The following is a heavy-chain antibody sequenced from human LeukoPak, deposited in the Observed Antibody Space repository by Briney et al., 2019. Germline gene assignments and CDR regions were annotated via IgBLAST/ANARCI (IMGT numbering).Heavy chain of an antibody. CDR1: GGSFSGYY. CDR3: ARQWLVPSLWFDP. V-gene: IGHV4-59*01. J-gene: IGHJ5*02. D-gene: IGHD6-19*01. Sequence: SETPSLTCAVYGGSFSGYYWSWIRQPPGKGLEWIGYIYYSGSTNYNPSLKSRVTISVDTSKNQFSLKLSSVTAADTAVYYCARQWLVPSLWFDPWGQGTLVTVSS. CDR2: IYYSGST.